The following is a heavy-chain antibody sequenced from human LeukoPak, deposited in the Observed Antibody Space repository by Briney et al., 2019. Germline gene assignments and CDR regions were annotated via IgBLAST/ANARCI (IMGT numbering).Heavy chain of an antibody. J-gene: IGHJ4*02. CDR3: ARGGKFYYDNSRYPEDF. D-gene: IGHD3-22*01. V-gene: IGHV3-7*01. CDR2: IKRDGREK. Sequence: PGGSLRLSCAASGFTFTDYWISWIRQAPGKGLEWVANIKRDGREKYYADYVKGRFAISRDNGKRSLSLQMNSLRADDSAVYYCARGGKFYYDNSRYPEDFWGQGILVTVSS. CDR1: GFTFTDYW.